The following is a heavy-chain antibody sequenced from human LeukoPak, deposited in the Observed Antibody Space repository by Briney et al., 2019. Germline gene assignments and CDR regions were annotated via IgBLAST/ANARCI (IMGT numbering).Heavy chain of an antibody. CDR3: ARALDTAMDDAFDI. D-gene: IGHD5-18*01. CDR2: IYYSGST. J-gene: IGHJ3*02. Sequence: SETLSLTRTVSGGSISSYYWSWIRQPPGKGLEWIGYIYYSGSTNYNPSLKSRVTISVDTSKNQFSLKLSSVTAADTAVYYCARALDTAMDDAFDIWGQGTMVTVSS. CDR1: GGSISSYY. V-gene: IGHV4-59*08.